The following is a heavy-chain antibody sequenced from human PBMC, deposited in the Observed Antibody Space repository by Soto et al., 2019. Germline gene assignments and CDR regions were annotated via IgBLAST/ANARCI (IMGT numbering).Heavy chain of an antibody. CDR2: ISRSGNST. CDR3: AKDAKILDWLPTSYYFDF. CDR1: GLSFSSYA. J-gene: IGHJ4*02. V-gene: IGHV3-23*01. D-gene: IGHD3-9*01. Sequence: EVQVLESGGGLAQPGRSLRLSCAVSGLSFSSYAMTWVRQSPGKGLEWVSSISRSGNSTYSADSVRGRFTISRGNSKNTLYLQMNSLRAEDTAVYYCAKDAKILDWLPTSYYFDFWGQGTLVTVSS.